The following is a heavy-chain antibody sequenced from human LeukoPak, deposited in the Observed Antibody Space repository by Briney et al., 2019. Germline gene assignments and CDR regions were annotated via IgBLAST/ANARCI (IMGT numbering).Heavy chain of an antibody. V-gene: IGHV3-7*03. Sequence: GGSLRLSCEGSAFIFSGHWMNWVRQTPGKGLEWVASIKEDGSERQYVDSVKGRFTISGDNSKNTLYLQMNSLRAEDTAVYYCAKARGLLQRFDPWGQGTLVTVSS. CDR2: IKEDGSER. J-gene: IGHJ5*02. CDR3: AKARGLLQRFDP. CDR1: AFIFSGHW. D-gene: IGHD3/OR15-3a*01.